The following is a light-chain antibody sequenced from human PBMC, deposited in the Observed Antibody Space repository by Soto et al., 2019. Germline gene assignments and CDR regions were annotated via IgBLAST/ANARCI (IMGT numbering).Light chain of an antibody. J-gene: IGKJ1*01. CDR1: QSVSSSC. CDR3: QQYGNSPRT. Sequence: EIVLTQSPGTLSLSTGERATLSCRASQSVSSSCLAWYQQKPGQAPRLLMYSASSRATGIPDRFSGSGSGTDFTLTISRLEPEDFAVYYCQQYGNSPRTFGQGTKVEIK. V-gene: IGKV3-20*01. CDR2: SAS.